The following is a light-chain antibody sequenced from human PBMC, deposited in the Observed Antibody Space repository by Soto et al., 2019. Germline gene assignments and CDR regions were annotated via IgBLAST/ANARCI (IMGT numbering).Light chain of an antibody. CDR2: LNSDGSH. CDR3: QTWSTGPGKV. J-gene: IGLJ2*01. CDR1: SGHSSYA. V-gene: IGLV4-69*01. Sequence: QSVLTQSPSASASLGASVKLTCTLSSGHSSYAIAWHQQQPEKGPRYLMKLNSDGSHSKGDGIPDRFSGSSSGAERYLTISSLQSEDEADYYCQTWSTGPGKVFGGGTQLTVL.